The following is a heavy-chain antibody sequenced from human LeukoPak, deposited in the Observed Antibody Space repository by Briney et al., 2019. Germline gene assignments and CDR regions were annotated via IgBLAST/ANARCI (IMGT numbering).Heavy chain of an antibody. CDR3: ARYLGLGWLDP. J-gene: IGHJ5*02. D-gene: IGHD3-16*01. V-gene: IGHV3-11*04. Sequence: PGGSLRLSCAASGFTFSDNYITWIRQAPGKGLEWVSHISSSGSTIYYLDSLKGRFTISRDNAKNSLYLQMNSLRAEDTAVYYCARYLGLGWLDPWGQGTLVTVSS. CDR1: GFTFSDNY. CDR2: ISSSGSTI.